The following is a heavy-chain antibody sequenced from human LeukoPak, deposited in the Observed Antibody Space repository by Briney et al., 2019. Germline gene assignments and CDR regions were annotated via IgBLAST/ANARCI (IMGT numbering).Heavy chain of an antibody. CDR3: ARLGYDLGEHAFDI. J-gene: IGHJ3*02. V-gene: IGHV6-1*01. D-gene: IGHD3-3*01. Sequence: SQTLSLTCAISGDSVSSNSAAWNWIRQSPSRGLEWLGRTYYRSKWYNDYAVSVKSRITINPDTSKNQFSLQLNSVTPDDTAVYYCARLGYDLGEHAFDIWGQGTMVTVSS. CDR2: TYYRSKWYN. CDR1: GDSVSSNSAA.